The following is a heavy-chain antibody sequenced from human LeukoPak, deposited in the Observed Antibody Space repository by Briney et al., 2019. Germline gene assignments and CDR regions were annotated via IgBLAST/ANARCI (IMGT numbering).Heavy chain of an antibody. CDR2: IKSKTDGGTP. CDR3: ARTLGYCSSTSCYRHWFDP. Sequence: GSLRLSCAASGFTFSNAWMNWVRQTPGRGLEWVGRIKSKTDGGTPDYAAPVKGRFTISRDNAKNSLYLQMNSLRAEDTAVYYCARTLGYCSSTSCYRHWFDPWGQGTLVTVSS. CDR1: GFTFSNAW. D-gene: IGHD2-2*02. J-gene: IGHJ5*02. V-gene: IGHV3-15*01.